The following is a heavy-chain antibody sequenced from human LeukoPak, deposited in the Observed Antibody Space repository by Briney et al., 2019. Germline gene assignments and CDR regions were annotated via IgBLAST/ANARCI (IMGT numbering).Heavy chain of an antibody. CDR2: INHSGST. J-gene: IGHJ4*02. V-gene: IGHV4-34*01. CDR3: ARAGYYYDSSGYLLYDY. CDR1: GGSFSGYY. D-gene: IGHD3-22*01. Sequence: SETLSLTCAVYGGSFSGYYWSWIRQPPGKGLEWIGEINHSGSTNYNPSLKSRVTISVDTSKNQFSLKLSFVTAADTAVYYCARAGYYYDSSGYLLYDYWGQGTLVTVSS.